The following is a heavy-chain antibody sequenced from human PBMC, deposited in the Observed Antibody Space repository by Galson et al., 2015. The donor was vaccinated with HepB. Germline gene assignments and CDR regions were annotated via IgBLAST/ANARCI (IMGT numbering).Heavy chain of an antibody. Sequence: QSGAEVKKPGESLRISCKASGYSFPSYWISRVRQMPGKGLEWMGRIDPSDSYTHYSPSFQGHVTISADKSITTAYLQWSSLKASDTAMYYCSRGGGYNFGSDNWGQGTLVTVSS. CDR2: IDPSDSYT. D-gene: IGHD5-18*01. J-gene: IGHJ4*02. CDR1: GYSFPSYW. CDR3: SRGGGYNFGSDN. V-gene: IGHV5-10-1*01.